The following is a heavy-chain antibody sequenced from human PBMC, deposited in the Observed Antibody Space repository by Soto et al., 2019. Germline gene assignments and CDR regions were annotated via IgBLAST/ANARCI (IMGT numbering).Heavy chain of an antibody. V-gene: IGHV4-4*07. Sequence: QVHLQESGPGLVKPSETLSLTCTVSGGAISTYYWTWIRQPAGKGLEWIGRIYSSGSTKYNPSLQSRVIMSLDTSNNQFSLRLTSDTAADTAVYYCARGQRFSDWFDPWGQGTLVTVSS. J-gene: IGHJ5*02. D-gene: IGHD3-3*01. CDR2: IYSSGST. CDR1: GGAISTYY. CDR3: ARGQRFSDWFDP.